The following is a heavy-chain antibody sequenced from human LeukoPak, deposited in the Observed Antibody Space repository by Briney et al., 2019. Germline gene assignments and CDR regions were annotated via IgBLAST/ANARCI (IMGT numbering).Heavy chain of an antibody. V-gene: IGHV4-59*01. CDR3: ARGAGFFNC. CDR1: GGSISSYY. Sequence: PSETLSLTCTVSGGSISSYYWSWIRQPPGKGLEWIGYIFYAGSTNYNPSLKSRVSISVDSSKNQFSLRLSSVTAADTAVYYCARGAGFFNCWGQGTLVTVSS. D-gene: IGHD6-25*01. CDR2: IFYAGST. J-gene: IGHJ4*02.